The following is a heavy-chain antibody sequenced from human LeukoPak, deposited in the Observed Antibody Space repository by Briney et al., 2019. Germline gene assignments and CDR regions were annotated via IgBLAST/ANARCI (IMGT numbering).Heavy chain of an antibody. CDR3: ARHVVGGPYYYYYYYMDV. V-gene: IGHV3-7*01. CDR1: GFTFSSYW. J-gene: IGHJ6*03. Sequence: GGSLRLSCAASGFTFSSYWMSWVRQAPGKGLEWVANIKQDGSEKYYVDSVKGRFTISRDNAKNSLYLQMNSLRAEDTAVYYCARHVVGGPYYYYYYYMDVWGKGTTVTVSS. D-gene: IGHD3-16*01. CDR2: IKQDGSEK.